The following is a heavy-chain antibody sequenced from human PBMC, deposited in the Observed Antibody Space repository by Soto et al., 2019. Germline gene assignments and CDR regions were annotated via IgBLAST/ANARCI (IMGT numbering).Heavy chain of an antibody. J-gene: IGHJ6*02. CDR1: AFTFSSYR. Sequence: GGSLRLSCAASAFTFSSYRMNWVPQAPGKGLEGVSSISSSSSYIYYADSVKGRFTISRDNAKNSLYLQINSLRAEDTAVYYCARDQWLVRSYYYYYGMDVWGRGTTVTVSS. V-gene: IGHV3-21*01. D-gene: IGHD6-19*01. CDR2: ISSSSSYI. CDR3: ARDQWLVRSYYYYYGMDV.